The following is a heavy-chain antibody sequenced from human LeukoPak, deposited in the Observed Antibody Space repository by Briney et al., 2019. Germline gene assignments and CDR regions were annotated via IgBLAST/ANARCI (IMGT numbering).Heavy chain of an antibody. CDR1: GGSISSYY. J-gene: IGHJ5*02. CDR3: ARERDYYDSSGPFDP. Sequence: PSETLSLTCTVSGGSISSYYWSWIRQPPGKGLEWIGYIYYSGSTNYNPSLRSRVTISVDTSKNQFSLKLSSVTAADTAVYYCARERDYYDSSGPFDPWGQGTLVTVSS. D-gene: IGHD3-22*01. CDR2: IYYSGST. V-gene: IGHV4-59*01.